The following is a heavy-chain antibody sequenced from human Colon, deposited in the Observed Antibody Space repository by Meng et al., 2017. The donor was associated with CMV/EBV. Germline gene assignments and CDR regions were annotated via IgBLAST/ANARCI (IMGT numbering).Heavy chain of an antibody. CDR2: VFHSGLI. CDR1: GGSVNSYKG. V-gene: IGHV4-4*02. Sequence: LTCGVSGGSVNSYKGWKWVRRSPGKGLEWIGEVFHSGLINYNPSLQSRVTISLDKSQNQVSMNLNSVTAADTAVYYCARGGGYYFDYWGQGTLVTVSS. D-gene: IGHD3-16*01. J-gene: IGHJ4*02. CDR3: ARGGGYYFDY.